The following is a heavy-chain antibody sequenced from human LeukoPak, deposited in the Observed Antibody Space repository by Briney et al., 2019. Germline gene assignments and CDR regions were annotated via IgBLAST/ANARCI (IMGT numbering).Heavy chain of an antibody. D-gene: IGHD2-15*01. J-gene: IGHJ5*02. CDR2: IYYSGST. CDR3: ARGSNCSGGSCYPINWFDP. V-gene: IGHV4-59*01. Sequence: PSETLSLTCTVSGGSISSYYWGWIRQPPGKGLEWIGYIYYSGSTNYNPSLKSRVTISEDTSKNQFSLKLSSVTAADTAVYYCARGSNCSGGSCYPINWFDPWGQGTLVTVSS. CDR1: GGSISSYY.